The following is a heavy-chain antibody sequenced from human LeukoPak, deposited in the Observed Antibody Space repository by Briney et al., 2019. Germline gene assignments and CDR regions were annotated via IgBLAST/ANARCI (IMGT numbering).Heavy chain of an antibody. CDR3: AATFPFDAFDI. V-gene: IGHV4-59*08. J-gene: IGHJ3*02. Sequence: SETLSLTCTVSGGSISSYYWSWIRQPPGKGLEWIGYIYYSGSTNYNPSLKSRVTISVDTSKTQFSLQLSSVTAADTAVYYCAATFPFDAFDIWGQGTMVTVSS. CDR2: IYYSGST. CDR1: GGSISSYY. D-gene: IGHD3-16*01.